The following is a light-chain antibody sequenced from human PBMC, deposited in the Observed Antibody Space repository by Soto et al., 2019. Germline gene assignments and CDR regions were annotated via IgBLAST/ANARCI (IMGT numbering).Light chain of an antibody. CDR1: YSDVGGNNY. CDR3: SSYAGSDNFVV. CDR2: DVI. V-gene: IGLV2-8*01. Sequence: QSVLTQPPSASGSPGQSAPISGPGSYSDVGGNNYVSWSKQHPANAPKLIIFDVIERPSGVPDRFSGSKSGNTASLTVSGLQAEDEADYYGSSYAGSDNFVVFGGGTKVTVL. J-gene: IGLJ2*01.